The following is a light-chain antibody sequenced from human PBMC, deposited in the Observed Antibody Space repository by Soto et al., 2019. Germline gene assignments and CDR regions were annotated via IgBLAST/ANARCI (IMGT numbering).Light chain of an antibody. CDR1: QTVSNW. V-gene: IGKV1-5*03. CDR2: KAS. J-gene: IGKJ1*01. Sequence: DIEMTQSPPTLSASVGDRVTITCRASQTVSNWLAWYHQKPGEAPKVLIYKASALESGVPSRFSGSGSGTEFTLTMSSLQPDDFATYYCQQYKSFWTFGQGTKVELK. CDR3: QQYKSFWT.